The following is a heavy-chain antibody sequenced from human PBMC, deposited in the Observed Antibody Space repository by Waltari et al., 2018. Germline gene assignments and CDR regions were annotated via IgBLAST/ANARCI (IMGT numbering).Heavy chain of an antibody. V-gene: IGHV4-34*01. CDR2: INHSGST. CDR1: GGSFIGYY. CDR3: ARRRDFDL. Sequence: QVQIQQWGAGLVKPSETLSRPCAVYGGSFIGYYWSCIRHPLGKGREWIGEINHSGSTNYNPSLKSRVTISLDTSKNQLSLKLSSVTAADTAVYYCARRRDFDLWGRGTLVTVSS. J-gene: IGHJ2*01.